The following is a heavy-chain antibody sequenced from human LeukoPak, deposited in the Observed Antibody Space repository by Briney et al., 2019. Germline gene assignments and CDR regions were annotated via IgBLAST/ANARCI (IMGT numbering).Heavy chain of an antibody. Sequence: PGRSLRLSCAASEFTFSSYGMHWVRQAPGKGLEWVAVISYDGSNKYYADSVKGRFTISRDNSKNTLYLQMNSLRAEDTAVYYCAKGRVAAAGTGFGFDYWGQGTLVTVSS. D-gene: IGHD6-13*01. V-gene: IGHV3-30*18. CDR2: ISYDGSNK. CDR1: EFTFSSYG. CDR3: AKGRVAAAGTGFGFDY. J-gene: IGHJ4*02.